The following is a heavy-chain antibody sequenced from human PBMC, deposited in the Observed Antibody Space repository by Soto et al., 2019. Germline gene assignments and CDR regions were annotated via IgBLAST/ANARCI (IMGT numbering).Heavy chain of an antibody. CDR1: GFTFISYA. D-gene: IGHD1-1*01. J-gene: IGHJ4*02. CDR3: AKGEGTQGKYYFNY. V-gene: IGHV3-23*01. Sequence: PGGSLRLSCVASGFTFISYAMGWVRQAPGKGLELVSAISGSGGSTYNADSVKGRFTISRDSSKNRLYLQMNSLRAEDKSVYYCAKGEGTQGKYYFNYWGQGTLVTVSS. CDR2: ISGSGGST.